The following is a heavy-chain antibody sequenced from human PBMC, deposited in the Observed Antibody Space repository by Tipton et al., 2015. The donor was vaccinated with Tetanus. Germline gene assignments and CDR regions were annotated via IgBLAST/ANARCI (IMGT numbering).Heavy chain of an antibody. Sequence: SLRLSCAASGFTFKSYTMNWLRQAPGNGLEWVAAISGSRLTPYYADSVKGRFTISRDNSKNTLYLQMNSLRAEDTAVYYCNGGSTRAYFDYWGQGTLVTVSS. CDR3: NGGSTRAYFDY. CDR2: ISGSRLTP. V-gene: IGHV3-23*01. CDR1: GFTFKSYT. J-gene: IGHJ4*02. D-gene: IGHD2-2*01.